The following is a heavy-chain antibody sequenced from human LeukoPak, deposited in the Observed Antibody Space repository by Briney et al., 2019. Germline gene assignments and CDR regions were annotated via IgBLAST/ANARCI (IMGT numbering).Heavy chain of an antibody. D-gene: IGHD5-18*01. CDR2: ISGLGDEV. CDR3: AKADTAMSLFDY. J-gene: IGHJ4*02. Sequence: GGSLRLSCAASGLTFSNHAMTWVRQAPGKGLEWVSTISGLGDEVYYVDSVKGRFTISRDNSMNTLYLQMNSLRGEDTALYYCAKADTAMSLFDYWGQGTLVTVSS. V-gene: IGHV3-23*01. CDR1: GLTFSNHA.